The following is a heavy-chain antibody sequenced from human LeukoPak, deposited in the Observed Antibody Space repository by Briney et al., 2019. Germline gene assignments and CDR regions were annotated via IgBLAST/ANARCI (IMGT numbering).Heavy chain of an antibody. D-gene: IGHD2-2*02. CDR1: GESFSGYY. J-gene: IGHJ4*02. Sequence: PSETLSLTCAVYGESFSGYYWTWIRQPPGKGLEWIGDINHSGSTNYNPSLKSRATISVDTSKNQFSLKLSSVTAADTAVYYCARIYCSSTSCYSRDWGQGTLVTVSS. CDR3: ARIYCSSTSCYSRD. V-gene: IGHV4-34*01. CDR2: INHSGST.